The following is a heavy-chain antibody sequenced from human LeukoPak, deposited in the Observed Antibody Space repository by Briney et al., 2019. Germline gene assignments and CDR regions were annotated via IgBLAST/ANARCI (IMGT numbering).Heavy chain of an antibody. CDR3: ARREPTTVTHWAFDI. Sequence: GRSLRLSCAASGFTFSSYAMHWVRQAPGKGLEWVAVISYDGSNKYYADSVKGRFTNSRDNSKNTLYLQMNSLRAEDTAVYYCARREPTTVTHWAFDIWGQGTMVTVSS. CDR2: ISYDGSNK. D-gene: IGHD4-17*01. V-gene: IGHV3-30*04. J-gene: IGHJ3*02. CDR1: GFTFSSYA.